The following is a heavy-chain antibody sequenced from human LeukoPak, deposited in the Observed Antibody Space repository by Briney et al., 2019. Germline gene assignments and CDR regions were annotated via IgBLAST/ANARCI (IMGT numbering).Heavy chain of an antibody. J-gene: IGHJ6*03. CDR3: ARDIGGGIEDMDV. CDR2: IYVTGT. CDR1: GGSIGTYY. D-gene: IGHD3-16*02. V-gene: IGHV4-4*09. Sequence: SETLSLTCTVSGGSIGTYYWGWIRQSPGKGLEWIGYIYVTGTRYNPYLQSRVTISVDRSRNQFFLKMSSVTAADTAGYYCARDIGGGIEDMDVWGKGTKVIVSS.